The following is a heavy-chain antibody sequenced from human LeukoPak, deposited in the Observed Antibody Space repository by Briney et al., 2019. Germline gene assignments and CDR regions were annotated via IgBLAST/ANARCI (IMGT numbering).Heavy chain of an antibody. CDR2: INSDGSST. CDR1: GFTFSSYW. CDR3: ARGKYSSGWYDDY. D-gene: IGHD6-19*01. J-gene: IGHJ4*02. Sequence: GGSLRLSCAASGFTFSSYWMHWVRQAPWKGLVWVSRINSDGSSTSYADSVKGRFTISRDNAKNTLYLQMNSLRAEDTAVYCCARGKYSSGWYDDYWGQGTLVTVSS. V-gene: IGHV3-74*01.